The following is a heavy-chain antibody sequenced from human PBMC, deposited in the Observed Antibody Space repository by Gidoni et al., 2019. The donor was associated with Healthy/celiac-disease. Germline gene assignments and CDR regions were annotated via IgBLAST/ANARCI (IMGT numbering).Heavy chain of an antibody. CDR3: ARDLDEGIVGATYYFDY. J-gene: IGHJ4*02. Sequence: EVQLVESGGGLVKPGGSLRLSCSASGFTFSSYSMNWVRQAPGKGLEWVSSISSSSSYIYYADSVKGRFTISRDNAKNSLYLQMNSLRAEDTAVYYCARDLDEGIVGATYYFDYWGQGTLVTVSS. CDR1: GFTFSSYS. V-gene: IGHV3-21*01. D-gene: IGHD1-26*01. CDR2: ISSSSSYI.